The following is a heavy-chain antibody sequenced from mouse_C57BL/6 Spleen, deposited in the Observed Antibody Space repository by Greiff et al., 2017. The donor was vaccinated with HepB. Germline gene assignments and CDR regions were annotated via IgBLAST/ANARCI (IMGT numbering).Heavy chain of an antibody. Sequence: EVQVVESVAELVRPGASVKLSCTASGFNIKNTYMHWVKQRPEQGLEWIGRIDPANGNTKYAPKVQGKATITADTSANTASLQLSSLTSEDTAIYYCARCSNRYYFDYWGQGTTLTVSS. J-gene: IGHJ2*01. CDR3: ARCSNRYYFDY. V-gene: IGHV14-3*01. CDR1: GFNIKNTY. CDR2: IDPANGNT. D-gene: IGHD2-5*01.